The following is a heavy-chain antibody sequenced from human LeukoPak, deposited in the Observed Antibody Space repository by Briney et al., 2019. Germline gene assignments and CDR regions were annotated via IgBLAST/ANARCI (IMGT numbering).Heavy chain of an antibody. D-gene: IGHD3-10*01. V-gene: IGHV3-23*01. Sequence: GGSLRLSCAASGFTFSSYAMTWVRQAPGKGLEWVSAISGSGGSTYYADSVKGRFTISRDNSKNTLFLQMNILRPEDTPVYYCAKFAGITLVRRTNWFDPWGQGTLVTVSS. CDR2: ISGSGGST. CDR3: AKFAGITLVRRTNWFDP. J-gene: IGHJ5*02. CDR1: GFTFSSYA.